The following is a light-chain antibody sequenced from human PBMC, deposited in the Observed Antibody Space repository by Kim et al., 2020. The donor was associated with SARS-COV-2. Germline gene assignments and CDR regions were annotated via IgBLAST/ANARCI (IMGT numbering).Light chain of an antibody. CDR3: QQSHTAPLLT. CDR2: GAS. V-gene: IGKV1-39*01. Sequence: DIQMTQSPSSLSASVGDRVTISCRASQSISSYLNWYQQKPGKAPELLIYGASSLRSGVPSRFSGSGSETDYTLTISSLQPEDFATYYCQQSHTAPLLTFGGGTKVDIK. J-gene: IGKJ4*01. CDR1: QSISSY.